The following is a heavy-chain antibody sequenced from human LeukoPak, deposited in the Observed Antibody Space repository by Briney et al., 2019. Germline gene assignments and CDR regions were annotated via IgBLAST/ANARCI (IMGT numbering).Heavy chain of an antibody. V-gene: IGHV1-2*06. J-gene: IGHJ4*02. CDR3: ARGPGIAVEGPDY. CDR2: INPNSGGT. Sequence: ASVKVSCKASGYTFTGYYMHWVRQAPGQGLEWMGRINPNSGGTNYAQKFQGRVTMTRDTSTSTVYMELSSLRSEDTAVYYCARGPGIAVEGPDYWGQGTLVTVSS. CDR1: GYTFTGYY. D-gene: IGHD6-19*01.